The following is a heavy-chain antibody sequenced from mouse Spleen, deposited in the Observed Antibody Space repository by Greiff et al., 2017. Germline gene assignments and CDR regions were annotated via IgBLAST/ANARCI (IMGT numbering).Heavy chain of an antibody. CDR1: GYAFSSYW. V-gene: IGHV1-80*01. D-gene: IGHD1-1*01. J-gene: IGHJ4*01. CDR3: ARGGDYYGSSYDAMDY. Sequence: QVQLQQSGAELVKPGASVKISCKASGYAFSSYWMNWVKQRPGKGLEWIGQIYPGDGDTNYNGKFKGKATLTADKSSSTAYMQLSSLTSEDSAVYFCARGGDYYGSSYDAMDYWGQGTSVTVSS. CDR2: IYPGDGDT.